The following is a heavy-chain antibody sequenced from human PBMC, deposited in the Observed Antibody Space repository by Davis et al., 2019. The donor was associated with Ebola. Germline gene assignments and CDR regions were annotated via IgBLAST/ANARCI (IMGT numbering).Heavy chain of an antibody. Sequence: GESLKISCAASGFTFSSYDMHWVRQAPGKGLEWVALMWYDGSRQYYADSVKGRFTVSRDNSKKTLYLQMNSLRAEDTAVYYCAKDPHCISTSCYVYYYYYGMDVWGQGTTVTVSS. CDR2: MWYDGSRQ. CDR1: GFTFSSYD. V-gene: IGHV3-33*06. CDR3: AKDPHCISTSCYVYYYYYGMDV. J-gene: IGHJ6*02. D-gene: IGHD2-2*01.